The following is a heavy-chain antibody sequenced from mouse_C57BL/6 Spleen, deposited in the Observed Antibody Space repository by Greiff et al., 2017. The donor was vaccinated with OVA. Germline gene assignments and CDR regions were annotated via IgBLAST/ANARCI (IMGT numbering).Heavy chain of an antibody. D-gene: IGHD1-1*01. CDR2: ISSGSSTL. CDR1: GFTFSDYG. V-gene: IGHV5-17*01. CDR3: ARAYYYGSSKYFDV. J-gene: IGHJ1*03. Sequence: EVQVVESGGGLVKPGGSLKLSCAASGFTFSDYGMHWVSQAPEQGLEWVAYISSGSSTLYYADTVKGRSTISSDNASNTLFLQMTSLRSEDTAMYYCARAYYYGSSKYFDVWGTGTTVTVSS.